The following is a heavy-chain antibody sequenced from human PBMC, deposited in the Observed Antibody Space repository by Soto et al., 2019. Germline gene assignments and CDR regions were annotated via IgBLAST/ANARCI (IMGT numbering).Heavy chain of an antibody. CDR1: GFTFSSYG. J-gene: IGHJ4*02. Sequence: GGSLRLSCAASGFTFSSYGMHWVRQAPGKGLEWVAVIWYDGSNKYYADSVKGRFTISRDNSKNTLYLQMNSLRAEDTAVYYCASIPSPYCSGGSCYPHWGQGTLVTVSS. V-gene: IGHV3-33*01. CDR2: IWYDGSNK. D-gene: IGHD2-15*01. CDR3: ASIPSPYCSGGSCYPH.